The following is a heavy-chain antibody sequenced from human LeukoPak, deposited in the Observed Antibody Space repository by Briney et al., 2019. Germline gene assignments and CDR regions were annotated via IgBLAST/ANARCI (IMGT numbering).Heavy chain of an antibody. CDR3: ARGAMATTPFFDY. Sequence: TSETLSLTCPVSGGSISNYDYWTWIRQPPGKGLEWIGYVYYTGSTNFNPSLKSRVTMSLDTSRNQFSLKLTSLTAADTAVYYCARGAMATTPFFDYWGQGTLVTVSS. CDR1: GGSISNYDY. CDR2: VYYTGST. J-gene: IGHJ4*02. D-gene: IGHD5-24*01. V-gene: IGHV4-59*01.